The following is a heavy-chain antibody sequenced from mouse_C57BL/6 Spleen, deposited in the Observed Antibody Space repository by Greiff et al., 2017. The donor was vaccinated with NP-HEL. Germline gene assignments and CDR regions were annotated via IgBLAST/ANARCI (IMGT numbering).Heavy chain of an antibody. D-gene: IGHD2-5*01. V-gene: IGHV1-62-2*01. J-gene: IGHJ3*01. CDR2: FYPGSGSI. CDR1: GYTFTEYT. CDR3: ARHEEGAYYSNYWFAY. Sequence: QVQLQQSGAELVKPGASVKLSCKASGYTFTEYTIHWVKQRSGQGLEWIGWFYPGSGSIKYNENFKDKAILTADKSSSTVYMELSRLTSEDSAVYFCARHEEGAYYSNYWFAYWGQGTLVTVSA.